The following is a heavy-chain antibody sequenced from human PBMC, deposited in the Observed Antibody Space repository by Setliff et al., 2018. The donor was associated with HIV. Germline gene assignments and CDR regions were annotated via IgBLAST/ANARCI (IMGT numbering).Heavy chain of an antibody. D-gene: IGHD5-12*01. CDR3: AVDRHAFDI. J-gene: IGHJ3*02. CDR2: IHTEQGFP. CDR1: GYSFINYA. Sequence: GASVKVSCKASGYSFINYAINWLRQAPGRGLEWMGWIHTEQGFPMYAQGFTGRFVFSLDPSVNTAYLQISSLTPADGGVYYCAVDRHAFDIWGQGTVVTVSS. V-gene: IGHV7-4-1*02.